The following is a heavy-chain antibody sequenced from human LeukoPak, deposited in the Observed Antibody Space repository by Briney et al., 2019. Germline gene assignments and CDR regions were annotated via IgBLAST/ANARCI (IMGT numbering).Heavy chain of an antibody. Sequence: ASVKVSCKASGYTFTNYDINGVRQATGQGLEWMRWMNPNSGNTGYAQKFQGRVTMTRNTSISTAYMELSSLRSEDTAVYYCARGLFRSWKSFDSWGQGTLVTVSS. CDR1: GYTFTNYD. CDR3: ARGLFRSWKSFDS. V-gene: IGHV1-8*01. D-gene: IGHD6-13*01. J-gene: IGHJ5*01. CDR2: MNPNSGNT.